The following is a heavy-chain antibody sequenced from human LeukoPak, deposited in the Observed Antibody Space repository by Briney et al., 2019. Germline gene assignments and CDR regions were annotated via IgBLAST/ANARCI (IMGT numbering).Heavy chain of an antibody. Sequence: PSETLSLTCAVYGGSFSGYYWSWIRQHPGKGLEWIGYIYYSGSTYYNPSLKSRVTISVDTSKNQFSLKLSSVTAADTAVYYCASTLYYYDSSGYSSMAFDLWGRGTLVTVSS. J-gene: IGHJ2*01. V-gene: IGHV4-31*11. CDR1: GGSFSGYY. CDR2: IYYSGST. CDR3: ASTLYYYDSSGYSSMAFDL. D-gene: IGHD3-22*01.